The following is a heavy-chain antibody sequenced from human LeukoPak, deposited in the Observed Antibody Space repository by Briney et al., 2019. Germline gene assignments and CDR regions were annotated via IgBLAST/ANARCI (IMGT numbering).Heavy chain of an antibody. D-gene: IGHD3-22*01. J-gene: IGHJ4*02. Sequence: QSGGSLRLSCGASGFTFSSYAMSWVPQAPGKGLEWVSAISGSGGSTYYADSVKGRFTISRDNSKNTLYLQMDSLRAEDTAVYYCAKRYYYDSSQIPNWGQGTLVTVSS. CDR2: ISGSGGST. CDR3: AKRYYYDSSQIPN. CDR1: GFTFSSYA. V-gene: IGHV3-23*01.